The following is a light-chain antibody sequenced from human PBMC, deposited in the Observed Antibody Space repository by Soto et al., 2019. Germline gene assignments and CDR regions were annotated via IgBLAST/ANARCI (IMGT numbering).Light chain of an antibody. CDR2: GAS. Sequence: EKVWKQSPATLSLTQGERATLSCGASQSVGSDLAWYQQKPGQAPRLVIYGASSRATGIPDRFSGSGSGTDFTLTISGLEPEDFAVYYCQQYGSSPLTGGGGTKVDIK. J-gene: IGKJ4*01. CDR3: QQYGSSPLT. V-gene: IGKV3-20*01. CDR1: QSVGSD.